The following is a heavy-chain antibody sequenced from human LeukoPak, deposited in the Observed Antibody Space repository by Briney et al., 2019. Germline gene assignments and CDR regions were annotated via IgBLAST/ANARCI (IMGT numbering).Heavy chain of an antibody. D-gene: IGHD6-19*01. V-gene: IGHV3-64*01. CDR3: ARDLNRSGWYTFDY. J-gene: IGHJ4*02. CDR1: GFTSSSYA. CDR2: ISSNGGST. Sequence: GGSLRLSCAASGFTSSSYAMHWVRQGPGKGLEYVSGISSNGGSTYYANSVKGRFTISRDNSKNTLYLQMGSLRAEDMAVYYCARDLNRSGWYTFDYWGQGTLVTVSS.